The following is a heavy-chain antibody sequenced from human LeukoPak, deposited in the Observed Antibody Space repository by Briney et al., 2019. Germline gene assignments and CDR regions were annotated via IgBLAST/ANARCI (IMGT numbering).Heavy chain of an antibody. V-gene: IGHV3-23*01. CDR2: ISGGGFNT. J-gene: IGHJ4*02. CDR1: GFTFSSYA. CDR3: AKERGVGATAGSLATFDD. Sequence: GGSLRLSRAASGFTFSSYAMSWVRQAPGEGLEWVSTISGGGFNTYYADSVKGRFTLSRDNSENTLYLHMDSLRAEDTAIYYCAKERGVGATAGSLATFDDWGQGTLVTVSS. D-gene: IGHD1-26*01.